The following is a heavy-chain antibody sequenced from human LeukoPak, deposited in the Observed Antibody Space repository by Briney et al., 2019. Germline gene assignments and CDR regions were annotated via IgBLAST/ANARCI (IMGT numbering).Heavy chain of an antibody. CDR1: GGTFSSYA. Sequence: SVKVSCKASGGTFSSYAISWVRQAPGQGLEWMGGIIPIFGTANYAQKLQGRVTMTTDTSTSTAYMELRSLRSDDTAVYYCAREAPLLMDAFDIWGQGTMVTVSS. V-gene: IGHV1-69*05. J-gene: IGHJ3*02. D-gene: IGHD2-8*01. CDR2: IIPIFGTA. CDR3: AREAPLLMDAFDI.